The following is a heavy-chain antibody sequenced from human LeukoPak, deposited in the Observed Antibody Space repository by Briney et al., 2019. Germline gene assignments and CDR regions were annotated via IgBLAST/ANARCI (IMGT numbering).Heavy chain of an antibody. CDR3: ARAHIVVVTAVNWFDP. CDR2: IYYSGST. Sequence: SETLSLTCTVSGGSISSGGYYWSWIRQHPGKGLEWIGYIYYSGSTYYNPSLKSRVTMSVDTSKNQFSLKLSSVTAADTAVYYCARAHIVVVTAVNWFDPWGQGTLVTVSS. D-gene: IGHD2-21*02. J-gene: IGHJ5*02. V-gene: IGHV4-31*03. CDR1: GGSISSGGYY.